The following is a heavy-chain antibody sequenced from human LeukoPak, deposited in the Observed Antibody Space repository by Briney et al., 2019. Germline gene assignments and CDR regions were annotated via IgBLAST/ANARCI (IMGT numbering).Heavy chain of an antibody. V-gene: IGHV1-3*01. CDR3: ARGIWSRTVSSYYFDC. Sequence: ASVKVSCKASGYTFTSYAMNWVRQAPGQRLEWMGWINAGNGHTRYSQRFQGRVTITRDTSASTVYMEVTSLRFEDTAVYYCARGIWSRTVSSYYFDCWGQGTLVTVSS. D-gene: IGHD3-3*01. J-gene: IGHJ4*02. CDR1: GYTFTSYA. CDR2: INAGNGHT.